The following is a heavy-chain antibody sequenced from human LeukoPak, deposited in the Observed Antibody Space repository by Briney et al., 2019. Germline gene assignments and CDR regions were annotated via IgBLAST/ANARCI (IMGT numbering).Heavy chain of an antibody. D-gene: IGHD3-10*01. J-gene: IGHJ4*02. CDR2: ISGSGGNT. Sequence: GASLRLSCAASGFTFSNYAMSWVRQAPGKGLEWVSSISGSGGNTYYADSVKGQFTISRDNSKNTLDLQMNSLRVEDTAVYYCAKDRFGSGSTTDYWGQGTLVTVSS. CDR1: GFTFSNYA. CDR3: AKDRFGSGSTTDY. V-gene: IGHV3-23*01.